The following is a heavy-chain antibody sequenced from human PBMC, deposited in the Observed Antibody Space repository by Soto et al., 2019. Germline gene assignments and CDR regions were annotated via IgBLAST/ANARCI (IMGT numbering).Heavy chain of an antibody. V-gene: IGHV4-4*02. CDR1: GGSIRSNNW. CDR2: IFQSGST. CDR3: ARVADCSGGSCYFSVDY. D-gene: IGHD2-15*01. Sequence: SETLSLTCAVSGGSIRSNNWWSWVRQPPGEGLEWIGEIFQSGSTNYNPSLKTRVTISVDKSKNQFSLKLSSVTAADTAVYYCARVADCSGGSCYFSVDYWGQGTLVTVSS. J-gene: IGHJ4*02.